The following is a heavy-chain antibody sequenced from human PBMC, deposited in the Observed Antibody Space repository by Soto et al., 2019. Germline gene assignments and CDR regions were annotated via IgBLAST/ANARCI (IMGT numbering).Heavy chain of an antibody. CDR1: GGTFSSYA. CDR2: IIPIFGTA. Sequence: QVQLVQSGAEVKXXXXXVKVSCKASGGTFSSYAISWVRQAPGQGLEWMGGIIPIFGTANYAQKFQGRVTITADESTSTAYMELSSLRSEDTAVYYCARQVFGPTEVTWFDPWGQGTLVTVSS. D-gene: IGHD2-21*02. J-gene: IGHJ5*02. V-gene: IGHV1-69*01. CDR3: ARQVFGPTEVTWFDP.